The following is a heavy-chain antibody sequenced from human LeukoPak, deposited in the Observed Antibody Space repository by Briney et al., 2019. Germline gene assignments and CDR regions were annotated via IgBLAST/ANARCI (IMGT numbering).Heavy chain of an antibody. J-gene: IGHJ4*02. Sequence: PGGSLRLSCAASGFTFSSYSMNWVRQAPGKGLEWVSYISSSSSTIYYADSVKGRFTISRDNAKNSLYLQMNSLRAEDTAVYYCARYSSWSRDYWGQGTLVAVSS. CDR3: ARYSSWSRDY. D-gene: IGHD6-13*01. V-gene: IGHV3-48*01. CDR1: GFTFSSYS. CDR2: ISSSSSTI.